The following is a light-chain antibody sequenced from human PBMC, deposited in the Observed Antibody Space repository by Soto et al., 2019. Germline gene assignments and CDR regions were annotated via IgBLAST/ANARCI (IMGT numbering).Light chain of an antibody. CDR2: EGT. CDR3: CSYAGQSTWV. J-gene: IGLJ3*02. CDR1: SSGVGTYNL. Sequence: QSALTQPASVSGSPGQSITISCTGASSGVGTYNLVTWFQQHPGQAPQLLIYEGTKRPSGVSSRFSGSKSGNTASLTISGLQAEDEADYYCCSYAGQSTWVFGGGTKLTVL. V-gene: IGLV2-23*01.